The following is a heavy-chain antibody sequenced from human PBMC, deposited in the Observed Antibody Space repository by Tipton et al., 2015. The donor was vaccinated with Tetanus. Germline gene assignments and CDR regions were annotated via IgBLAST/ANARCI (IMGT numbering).Heavy chain of an antibody. D-gene: IGHD1-1*01. CDR1: GGSISDSNW. J-gene: IGHJ3*01. V-gene: IGHV4-4*02. Sequence: TLSLTCGVSGGSISDSNWWSWVRQPPGKGLEWIGDISLGGSRYYNPTLDSRASMSIYKPKNPFSLRLNSVTAADTAVYYCARHKATTGTRGFDVWGHGTMVTVSS. CDR2: ISLGGSR. CDR3: ARHKATTGTRGFDV.